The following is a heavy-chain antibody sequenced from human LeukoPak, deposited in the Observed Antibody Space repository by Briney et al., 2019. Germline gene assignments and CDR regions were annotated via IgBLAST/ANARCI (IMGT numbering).Heavy chain of an antibody. CDR1: GYTFTGYY. J-gene: IGHJ3*02. CDR3: ARDQRVRDAFDI. V-gene: IGHV1-2*02. D-gene: IGHD3-22*01. Sequence: ASVTVSCKASGYTFTGYYMHWVRQAPGQGLEWMGWINPNSGGTNYAQKFQGRVTMTRDTSISTAYMELSRLRSDDTAVYYCARDQRVRDAFDIWGQGTMVTVSS. CDR2: INPNSGGT.